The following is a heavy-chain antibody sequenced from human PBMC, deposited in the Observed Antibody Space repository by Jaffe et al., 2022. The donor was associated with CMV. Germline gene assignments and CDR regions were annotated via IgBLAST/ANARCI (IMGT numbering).Heavy chain of an antibody. Sequence: EVQLVESGGGLVKPGGSLRLSCAASGFTFSSYSMNWVRQAPGKGLEWVSSISSSSSYIYYADSVKGRFTISRDNAKNSLYLQMNSLRAEDTAVYYCAREFSGQLAGYYYYMDVWGKGTTVTVSS. CDR1: GFTFSSYS. CDR2: ISSSSSYI. CDR3: AREFSGQLAGYYYYMDV. J-gene: IGHJ6*03. D-gene: IGHD6-13*01. V-gene: IGHV3-21*01.